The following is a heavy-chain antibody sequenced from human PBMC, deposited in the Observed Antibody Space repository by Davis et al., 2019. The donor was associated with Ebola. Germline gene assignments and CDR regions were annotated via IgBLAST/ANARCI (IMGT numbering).Heavy chain of an antibody. D-gene: IGHD4-17*01. V-gene: IGHV3-23*01. CDR3: ARHDYGDSHFDY. Sequence: GESLKISCAASGFTVSSNYMSWVRQAPGKGLEWVSAISGSGGSTYYADSVKGRFTISRDNSKNTLYLQMNSLRAEDTAVYYCARHDYGDSHFDYWGQGTLVIVSS. J-gene: IGHJ4*02. CDR2: ISGSGGST. CDR1: GFTVSSNY.